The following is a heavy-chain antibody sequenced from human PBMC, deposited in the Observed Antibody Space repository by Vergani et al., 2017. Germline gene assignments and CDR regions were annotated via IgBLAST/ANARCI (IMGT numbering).Heavy chain of an antibody. V-gene: IGHV1-8*01. CDR3: ARGGAQNIVVVPAARSNWFDP. D-gene: IGHD2-2*01. J-gene: IGHJ5*02. Sequence: QVQLVQSGAEVKKPGASVKVSCKASGYTFTSYDINWVRQATGQGLEWMGWMNPNSGNTGYAQKFQGRVTMTRNTSISTAYMELSSLRSEDTAVYYCARGGAQNIVVVPAARSNWFDPWGQGTLVTVSS. CDR2: MNPNSGNT. CDR1: GYTFTSYD.